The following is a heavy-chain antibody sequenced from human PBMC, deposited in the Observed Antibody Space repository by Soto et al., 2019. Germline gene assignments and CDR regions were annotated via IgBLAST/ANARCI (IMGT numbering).Heavy chain of an antibody. Sequence: ASVKVSCKASGYTFTGYYMHWVRQAPGQGLEWMGWTNPNSGGTNYAQKFQGRVTMTRDTSISTAYMELSRLRSDDTAVYYCTRAGRGYSYGYPLFDYWGQGTLVTVSS. V-gene: IGHV1-2*02. CDR1: GYTFTGYY. D-gene: IGHD5-18*01. CDR3: TRAGRGYSYGYPLFDY. J-gene: IGHJ4*02. CDR2: TNPNSGGT.